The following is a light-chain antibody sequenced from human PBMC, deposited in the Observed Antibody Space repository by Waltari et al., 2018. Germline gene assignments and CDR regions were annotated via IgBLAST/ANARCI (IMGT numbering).Light chain of an antibody. V-gene: IGKV1-5*03. J-gene: IGKJ2*01. CDR2: EAS. CDR1: QSFSSW. CDR3: QQSYSTLYT. Sequence: DIQMTQSPSTLSASVGDRVTITCRASQSFSSWLAWYQQKPGKAPKLLIYEASTLESGLPSRFSGSGSGTDFTLTISSLQPEDFATYYCQQSYSTLYTFGQGTKLEIK.